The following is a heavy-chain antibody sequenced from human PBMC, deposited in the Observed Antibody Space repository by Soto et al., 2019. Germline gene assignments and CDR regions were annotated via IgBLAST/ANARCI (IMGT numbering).Heavy chain of an antibody. CDR1: GYIFTNHW. D-gene: IGHD2-21*02. V-gene: IGHV5-51*01. Sequence: GESLKICCKGSGYIFTNHWIAWLRQMPGKGLEWMGIIYPGDSNTRYSPSFQGQVTISADNSITTAYLQWINLKASDTAIYYCARHGGGNSPLYFYYGLDVWGQGTTVTVSS. CDR3: ARHGGGNSPLYFYYGLDV. CDR2: IYPGDSNT. J-gene: IGHJ6*02.